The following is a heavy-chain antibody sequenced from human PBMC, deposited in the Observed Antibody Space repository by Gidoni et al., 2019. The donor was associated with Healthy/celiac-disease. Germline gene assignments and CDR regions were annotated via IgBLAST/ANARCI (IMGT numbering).Heavy chain of an antibody. D-gene: IGHD3-10*01. Sequence: QVQLVQSGAEVKKPGASVKVSCKASGYTFTSYGLSWVRQAPGQGLEWMGWISAYNGNTNYAQKLQGRVTMTTDTSTSTAYMELRSLRSDDTAVYYCARVVAEYYYGSGRNYYYYYYMDVWGKGTTVTVSS. CDR2: ISAYNGNT. CDR3: ARVVAEYYYGSGRNYYYYYYMDV. J-gene: IGHJ6*03. V-gene: IGHV1-18*01. CDR1: GYTFTSYG.